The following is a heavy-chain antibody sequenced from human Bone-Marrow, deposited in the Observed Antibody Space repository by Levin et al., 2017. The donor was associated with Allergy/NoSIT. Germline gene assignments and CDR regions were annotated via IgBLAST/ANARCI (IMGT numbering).Heavy chain of an antibody. V-gene: IGHV4-39*01. CDR2: IYYSGST. Sequence: SETLSLTCTVSGGSISSSSYYWGWIRQPPGKGLEWIGSIYYSGSTYYNPSLKSRVTISVDTSKNQFSLKVTSVTAADTAVYYCAAATGTVGRFDYWGQGNLVTVSS. J-gene: IGHJ4*02. CDR3: AAATGTVGRFDY. CDR1: GGSISSSSYY. D-gene: IGHD6-13*01.